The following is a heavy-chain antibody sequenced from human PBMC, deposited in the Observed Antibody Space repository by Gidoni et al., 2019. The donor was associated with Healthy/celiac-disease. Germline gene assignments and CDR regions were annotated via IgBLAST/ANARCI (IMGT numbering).Heavy chain of an antibody. J-gene: IGHJ4*02. CDR2: ISGSGGST. CDR3: AKRPYSSPHPDYYFDY. D-gene: IGHD6-13*01. V-gene: IGHV3-23*01. Sequence: EVQLLESGGGLVQPGGSLRLSCAASGFTFSSYAMSWVRQAPGKGLEWVSAISGSGGSTYYADSVKGRFTISRDNSKNTLYLQMNSLRAEDTAVYYCAKRPYSSPHPDYYFDYWGQGTLVTVSS. CDR1: GFTFSSYA.